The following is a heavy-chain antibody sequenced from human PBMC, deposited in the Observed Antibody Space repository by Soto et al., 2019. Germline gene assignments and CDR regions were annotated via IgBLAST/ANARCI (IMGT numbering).Heavy chain of an antibody. CDR2: IIPMIKTP. Sequence: QVQLVQSGAEVKKPGSSVKVSCKASGGTFSSFAISWGRQVPGQGLEWMGGIIPMIKTPNYAQKFQGRLTITADESTNIAYMDLSSLRSEDTAVYFCARGESSWFSDVWGQGTTVIVS. CDR1: GGTFSSFA. CDR3: ARGESSWFSDV. J-gene: IGHJ6*02. D-gene: IGHD6-19*01. V-gene: IGHV1-69*01.